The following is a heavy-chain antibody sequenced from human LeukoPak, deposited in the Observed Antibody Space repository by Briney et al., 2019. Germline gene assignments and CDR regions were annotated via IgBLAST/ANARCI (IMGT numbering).Heavy chain of an antibody. Sequence: GGSLRLSCAASGFTFNTYGMHWVRQAPGKGLEWVAFIRYDGSEKYYADSVKGRFTISRDNPKNTLYLQMNSLRAEDTAVYYCAKDRGYCSSTSCDGGYFDYWGQGTLVTVSS. V-gene: IGHV3-30*02. D-gene: IGHD2-2*01. CDR3: AKDRGYCSSTSCDGGYFDY. CDR1: GFTFNTYG. CDR2: IRYDGSEK. J-gene: IGHJ4*02.